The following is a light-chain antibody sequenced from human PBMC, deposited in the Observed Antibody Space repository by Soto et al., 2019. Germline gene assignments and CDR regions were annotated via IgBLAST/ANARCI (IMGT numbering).Light chain of an antibody. J-gene: IGKJ1*01. Sequence: DIQMTQSPSSLSASVGDRVTITCRTSQNIYNSLNWYQQKAGRAPAVXXYGASNLQAGVPSRFSGSGSGTDFTLTISGLQPEDSATYYCQESRSAPRGTCGQGTQVDIK. CDR2: GAS. V-gene: IGKV1-39*01. CDR3: QESRSAPRGT. CDR1: QNIYNS.